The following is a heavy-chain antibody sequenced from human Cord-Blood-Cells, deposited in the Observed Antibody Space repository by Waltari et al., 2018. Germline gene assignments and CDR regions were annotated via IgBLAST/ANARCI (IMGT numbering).Heavy chain of an antibody. D-gene: IGHD6-13*01. Sequence: QVQLQQWGAGLLKPSETLSLTCAVYGGSFSVYYWSWIRQPPGKGLEWIGEINHSGSTNYNPSLKSRVTISVDTSKNQFSLKLSSVTAADTAVYYCAGSAADYWGQGTLVTVSS. V-gene: IGHV4-34*01. CDR2: INHSGST. CDR1: GGSFSVYY. CDR3: AGSAADY. J-gene: IGHJ4*02.